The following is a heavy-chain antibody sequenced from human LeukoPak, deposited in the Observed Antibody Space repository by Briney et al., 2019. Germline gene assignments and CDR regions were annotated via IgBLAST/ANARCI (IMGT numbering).Heavy chain of an antibody. V-gene: IGHV3-23*01. CDR2: LTGSGGST. Sequence: GGSLRLSCAASGFTFSSYAMSWVRQAPGKGLEWVSALTGSGGSTYHADSVKGRFTISRDNAKNTLYLQMNSLRAEDTAVYFCAKDQGHFDYWGQGALVTVSS. CDR1: GFTFSSYA. J-gene: IGHJ4*02. CDR3: AKDQGHFDY.